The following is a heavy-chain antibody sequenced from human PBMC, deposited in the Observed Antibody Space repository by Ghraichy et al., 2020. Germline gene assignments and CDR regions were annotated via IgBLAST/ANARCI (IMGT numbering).Heavy chain of an antibody. Sequence: SETLSLTCTVSGGSISSYYWSWIRQPPGKGLEWIGYIYYSGSTNYNPSLKSRVTISVDTSKNQFSLKLSSVTAADTAVYYCAREIREGYYYGSGSYYNWFDPWGQGTLVTVSS. D-gene: IGHD3-10*01. J-gene: IGHJ5*02. CDR3: AREIREGYYYGSGSYYNWFDP. CDR2: IYYSGST. CDR1: GGSISSYY. V-gene: IGHV4-59*01.